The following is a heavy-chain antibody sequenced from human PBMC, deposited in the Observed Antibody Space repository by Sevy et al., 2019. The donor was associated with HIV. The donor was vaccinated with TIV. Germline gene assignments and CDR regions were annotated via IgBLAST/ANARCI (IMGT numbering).Heavy chain of an antibody. Sequence: GGSLRLSCAASQFTFSNSAMHWVRRAPGEGLEWPSAISGSGSYTYYADSVKGRFTISTDNSKTTLYLQMNSLRADDTAVYYCVTGTGYYYYYGMDVWGQGTTVTVSS. V-gene: IGHV3-23*01. J-gene: IGHJ6*02. CDR1: QFTFSNSA. CDR3: VTGTGYYYYYGMDV. D-gene: IGHD3-9*01. CDR2: ISGSGSYT.